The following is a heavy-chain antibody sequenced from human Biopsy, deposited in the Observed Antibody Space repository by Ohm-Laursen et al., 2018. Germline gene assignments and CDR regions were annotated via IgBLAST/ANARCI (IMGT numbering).Heavy chain of an antibody. V-gene: IGHV3-23*01. J-gene: IGHJ5*02. Sequence: SLRLSCTASGFTFSSYAMSWVRQPPGKGLEWVSSLTGSGGSTYYADSVKGRFTISRDNSKNTLSLQMNSLGAEDTAVYYCAKYDESSSPRRYFDPWGQGTLVTVSS. CDR3: AKYDESSSPRRYFDP. CDR1: GFTFSSYA. CDR2: LTGSGGST. D-gene: IGHD6-6*01.